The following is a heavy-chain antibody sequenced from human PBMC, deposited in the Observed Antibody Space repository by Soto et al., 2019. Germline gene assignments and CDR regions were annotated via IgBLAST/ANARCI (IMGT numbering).Heavy chain of an antibody. Sequence: WETLSLTCTVSGGSIISSSYYWGWIRQPPGKGLEWIGSIYSSGSTYYNPSLKSRVTISVDTSKNQFSLKLSSVTAADTAVHYCATPVSSGYQAFEVWGQGTMVTVSS. CDR1: GGSIISSSYY. CDR3: ATPVSSGYQAFEV. D-gene: IGHD3-22*01. CDR2: IYSSGST. J-gene: IGHJ3*01. V-gene: IGHV4-39*01.